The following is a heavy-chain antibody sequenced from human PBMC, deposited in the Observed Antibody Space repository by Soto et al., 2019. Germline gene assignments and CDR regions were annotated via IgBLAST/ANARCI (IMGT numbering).Heavy chain of an antibody. J-gene: IGHJ5*02. CDR2: IYYSGST. V-gene: IGHV4-31*03. D-gene: IGHD2-2*01. CDR3: ARDGSPAATGYWFDP. Sequence: PSETLSLTCTVSGGSISSGGYYWSWIRQHPGKGLEWIGYIYYSGSTYYNPSLKSRVTISVDTSKNQFSLKLSSVTAADTAVYYCARDGSPAATGYWFDPWGQGTLVTVSS. CDR1: GGSISSGGYY.